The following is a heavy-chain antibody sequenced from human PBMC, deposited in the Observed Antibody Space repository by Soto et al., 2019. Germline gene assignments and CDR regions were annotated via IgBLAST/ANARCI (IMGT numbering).Heavy chain of an antibody. CDR3: ARFPPESLLPEYYFDY. D-gene: IGHD3-10*01. V-gene: IGHV3-21*01. J-gene: IGHJ4*02. Sequence: GGSLRLSCAASGFTFNTYSMNWVRQAPGKGLEWVSSISSSSRYIYYADSVKGRFTISRDNAKDSLYLQMNSLRAEDTAMYFCARFPPESLLPEYYFDYWGQGTLATVSS. CDR2: ISSSSRYI. CDR1: GFTFNTYS.